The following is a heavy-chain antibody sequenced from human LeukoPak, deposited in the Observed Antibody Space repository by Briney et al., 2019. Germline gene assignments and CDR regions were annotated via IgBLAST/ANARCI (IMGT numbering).Heavy chain of an antibody. Sequence: GGSLRLSCTASGLTLSPYWMNWVRQAPGKGLEWVANIKQDGREKYYVDSVKGRFTISRDNAKNSLYLQMKSLRAEDTAVYYCARFRTAMQLWKGYYFDYWGQGTLVTVSS. CDR3: ARFRTAMQLWKGYYFDY. CDR1: GLTLSPYW. V-gene: IGHV3-7*01. CDR2: IKQDGREK. D-gene: IGHD5-18*01. J-gene: IGHJ4*02.